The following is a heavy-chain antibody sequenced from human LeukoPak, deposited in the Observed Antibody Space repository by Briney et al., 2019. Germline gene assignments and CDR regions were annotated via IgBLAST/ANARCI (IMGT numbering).Heavy chain of an antibody. Sequence: ASVKVSCKASGYTFTGHYMHWVRQAPGQGLEWMGWINPNSGGTNYAQKFQGRVTMTRDTSISTAYMELSRLRSDDTAVYYCARDLSGAMTTVTCADYWGQGTLVTVSS. D-gene: IGHD4-17*01. CDR2: INPNSGGT. V-gene: IGHV1-2*02. CDR1: GYTFTGHY. CDR3: ARDLSGAMTTVTCADY. J-gene: IGHJ4*02.